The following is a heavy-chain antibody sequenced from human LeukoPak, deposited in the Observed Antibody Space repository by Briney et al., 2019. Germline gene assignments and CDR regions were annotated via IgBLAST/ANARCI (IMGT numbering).Heavy chain of an antibody. D-gene: IGHD6-6*01. V-gene: IGHV1-18*01. CDR3: ARGRSSTGFDY. J-gene: IGHJ4*02. Sequence: ASVKVSCKASGYTFGSYDFSWVRQAPGQGLEWVGWISRYNDKTNYAQHLQGRVTMTTDTSTSTTYVELRSLRSDDTAIYYCARGRSSTGFDYWGQGTLVTVSS. CDR1: GYTFGSYD. CDR2: ISRYNDKT.